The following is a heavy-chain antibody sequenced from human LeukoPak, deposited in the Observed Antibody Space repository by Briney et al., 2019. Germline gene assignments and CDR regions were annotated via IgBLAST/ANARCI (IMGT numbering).Heavy chain of an antibody. Sequence: PSQTLSLTCTVSGGSISSGAYYWNWIRQHPGKGLEWIGYIYYSGSTYYNPSLKSRVTMSVDTSKNQFSLRLSSVTAADTAVYYCAREVIEDWFDPWGQGTLVTVSS. J-gene: IGHJ5*02. V-gene: IGHV4-31*03. CDR1: GGSISSGAYY. CDR3: AREVIEDWFDP. D-gene: IGHD2/OR15-2a*01. CDR2: IYYSGST.